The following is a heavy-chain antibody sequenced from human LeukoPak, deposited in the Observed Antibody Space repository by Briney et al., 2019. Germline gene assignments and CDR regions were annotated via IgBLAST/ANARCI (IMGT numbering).Heavy chain of an antibody. Sequence: ASVKVSCQASGYTFTDFYLNWVRQAPGQGLEWMGWINPYSDALISAQSFQGRVTLTWDSSIGTAYMELTRLTSDDTAVYYCATSTVTHTRDPWGQGTLVTVSS. D-gene: IGHD1-1*01. V-gene: IGHV1-2*02. J-gene: IGHJ5*02. CDR2: INPYSDAL. CDR3: ATSTVTHTRDP. CDR1: GYTFTDFY.